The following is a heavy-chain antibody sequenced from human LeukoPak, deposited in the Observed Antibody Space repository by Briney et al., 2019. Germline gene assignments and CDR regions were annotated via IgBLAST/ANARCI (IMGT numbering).Heavy chain of an antibody. D-gene: IGHD6-13*01. CDR2: INHSGST. CDR3: ARRIADSYYYYYYMDV. CDR1: GGSFSGYY. J-gene: IGHJ6*03. Sequence: SETLSLTCAVYGGSFSGYYWSWIRQPPGKGLEWIGEINHSGSTNYNPSLKSRVTISVDTSKNQFSLKLSSVTAADTAVYYCARRIADSYYYYYYMDVWGKGTTVTVSS. V-gene: IGHV4-34*01.